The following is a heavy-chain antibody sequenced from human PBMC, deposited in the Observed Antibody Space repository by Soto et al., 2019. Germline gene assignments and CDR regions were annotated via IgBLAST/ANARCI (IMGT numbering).Heavy chain of an antibody. J-gene: IGHJ3*02. CDR3: ARSGDGIVVAMHGDGRAFDI. CDR1: GFTFSSYG. Sequence: QVQLVESGGGVVQPGRSLRLSCAASGFTFSSYGMHWVRQAPGKGLEWVAVIWYDGSNKYYADSVKGRFTISRDNSKNTLYLQTNSLRADDTAVYYCARSGDGIVVAMHGDGRAFDIWVQGTMVTVSS. CDR2: IWYDGSNK. D-gene: IGHD3-22*01. V-gene: IGHV3-33*01.